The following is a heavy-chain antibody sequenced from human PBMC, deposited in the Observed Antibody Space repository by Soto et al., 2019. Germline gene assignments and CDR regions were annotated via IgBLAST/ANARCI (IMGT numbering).Heavy chain of an antibody. V-gene: IGHV1-18*04. CDR3: ARVVGGIPVAGSWNWFDP. CDR1: GYTFTDYH. CDR2: ISTYNGNT. J-gene: IGHJ5*02. D-gene: IGHD6-19*01. Sequence: SVKVSCKASGYTFTDYHIHWVRQAPGQGLEWMGWISTYNGNTNYAQNLQGRVTMTTDISTNTAYMELRSLRSDDTAVYYCARVVGGIPVAGSWNWFDPWGQGTLVTVSS.